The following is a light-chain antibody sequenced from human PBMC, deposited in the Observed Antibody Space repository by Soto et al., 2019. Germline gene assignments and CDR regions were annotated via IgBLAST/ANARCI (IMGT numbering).Light chain of an antibody. CDR1: QSVSSN. Sequence: EIVMTQSPATLSVSPGERATLSCRASQSVSSNLAWYQQKPGQAPRLLIYGASTRATGIPARFSGSGSGKEFTLNISSLQSEDFAVYYCQQYNTCPLTFGPGTKVDIK. V-gene: IGKV3-15*01. CDR3: QQYNTCPLT. CDR2: GAS. J-gene: IGKJ3*01.